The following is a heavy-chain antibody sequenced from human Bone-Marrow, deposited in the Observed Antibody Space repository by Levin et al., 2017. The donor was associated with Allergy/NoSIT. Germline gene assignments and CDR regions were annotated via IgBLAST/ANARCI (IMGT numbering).Heavy chain of an antibody. J-gene: IGHJ6*02. V-gene: IGHV4-38-2*01. D-gene: IGHD3-3*01. Sequence: SETLSLTCAVFGYSITTGYYWGWIRQPPGKGLEWVGVFFHSGTTYYNPSLKSRVTMSVDTSKNQFSLKLTSVTAADTAVYYCARAHYDFWSGDYYDYGIDLWGQGTTVTVSS. CDR2: FFHSGTT. CDR3: ARAHYDFWSGDYYDYGIDL. CDR1: GYSITTGYY.